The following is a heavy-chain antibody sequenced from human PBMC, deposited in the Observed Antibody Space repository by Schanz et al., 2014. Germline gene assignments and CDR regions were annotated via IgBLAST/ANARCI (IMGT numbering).Heavy chain of an antibody. CDR1: GYTFTNFY. D-gene: IGHD3-22*01. J-gene: IGHJ4*02. CDR3: AGAFDSSGYYFDY. V-gene: IGHV1-46*03. Sequence: QVHLVQSGTEVKKPGASVKVSCKASGYTFTNFYIHWVRQAPGQGLEWVGIINPSEGGTSFPQKFKDRLTMTRDTSTSTVYMELSGLRSEDTAVYYCAGAFDSSGYYFDYWGQGTLVTVSS. CDR2: INPSEGGT.